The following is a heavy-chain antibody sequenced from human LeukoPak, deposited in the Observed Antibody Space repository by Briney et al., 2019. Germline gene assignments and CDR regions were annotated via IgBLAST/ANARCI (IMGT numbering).Heavy chain of an antibody. CDR2: ISAYNGNT. J-gene: IGHJ4*02. CDR1: GYTFTSYA. CDR3: ARGGVGAIKIPFGY. Sequence: ASVNVSCKASGYTFTSYAMNWVRQAPGQGLEWMGWISAYNGNTNYAQKLQGRVTMTTDTSTSTAYMELRSLRSDDTAVYYCARGGVGAIKIPFGYWGQGTLVTVSS. D-gene: IGHD1-26*01. V-gene: IGHV1-18*01.